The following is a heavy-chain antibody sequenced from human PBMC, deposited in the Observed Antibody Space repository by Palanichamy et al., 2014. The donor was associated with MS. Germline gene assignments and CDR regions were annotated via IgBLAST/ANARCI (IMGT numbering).Heavy chain of an antibody. J-gene: IGHJ4*02. Sequence: EVQLLEVWGGRWYSLGGPVRLSCAASGFTFSSYAMSWVRQAPGKGLECVSTISASGGSTYYADSVKGRFTISRDNSKNTLYLRMNSLRADDTATYYCAKRSPFDYWGLGTLVTVSS. CDR1: GFTFSSYA. V-gene: IGHV3-23*01. CDR2: ISASGGST. CDR3: AKRSPFDY.